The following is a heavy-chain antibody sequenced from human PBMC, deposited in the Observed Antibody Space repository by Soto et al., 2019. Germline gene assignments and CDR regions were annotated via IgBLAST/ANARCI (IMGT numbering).Heavy chain of an antibody. D-gene: IGHD3-3*01. Sequence: PGGSLRLSCAASGFTFSGSAVHWVRQASGKGLEWVGRIRTKANSYATAYTASVKGRFTISRDDSKNTAYLQMNSLKTEDTAVYYCTKGGYYWIDFWGQGTLVTVSS. J-gene: IGHJ4*02. CDR1: GFTFSGSA. CDR2: IRTKANSYAT. V-gene: IGHV3-73*01. CDR3: TKGGYYWIDF.